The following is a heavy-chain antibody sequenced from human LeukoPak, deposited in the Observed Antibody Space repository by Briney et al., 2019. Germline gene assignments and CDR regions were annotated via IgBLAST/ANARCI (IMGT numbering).Heavy chain of an antibody. Sequence: SETLSLTCAVYGGSFSGYYWSWIRQPPGKGLEWIGEINHSGSTNYNPSLKSRVTISVDTSKNQFSLKLSSVTAADTAVYYCARGGEHYDFWSGYYYYFDYWGQGTLVTVSS. CDR1: GGSFSGYY. D-gene: IGHD3-3*01. CDR3: ARGGEHYDFWSGYYYYFDY. CDR2: INHSGST. J-gene: IGHJ4*02. V-gene: IGHV4-34*01.